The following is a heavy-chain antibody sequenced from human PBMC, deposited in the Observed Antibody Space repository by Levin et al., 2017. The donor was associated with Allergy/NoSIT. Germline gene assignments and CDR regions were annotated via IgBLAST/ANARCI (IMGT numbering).Heavy chain of an antibody. CDR1: GFTFSSYG. CDR3: AKDALDYGDYFYFDY. J-gene: IGHJ4*02. Sequence: GESLKISCAASGFTFSSYGMHWVRQAPGKGLEWVAVISYDGSNKYYADSVKGRFTISRDNSKNTLYLQMNSLRAEDTAVYYCAKDALDYGDYFYFDYWGQGTLVTVSS. CDR2: ISYDGSNK. V-gene: IGHV3-30*18. D-gene: IGHD4-17*01.